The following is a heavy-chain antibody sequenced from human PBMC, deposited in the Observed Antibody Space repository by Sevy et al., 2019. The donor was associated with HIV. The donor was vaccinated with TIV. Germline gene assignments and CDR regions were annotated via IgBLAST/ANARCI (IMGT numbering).Heavy chain of an antibody. V-gene: IGHV3-23*01. J-gene: IGHJ4*01. CDR3: ARKGCSKPHDY. CDR2: LCFACGRI. Sequence: GGSLRLSCVASRFTFSKYSMSWVRQTPGKGLEWVSTLCFACGRINYADSVKGRFTMSRDDSRNTFYLQMDSLRAEDTAIYYCARKGCSKPHDYWGHGTLVTVSS. D-gene: IGHD2-2*01. CDR1: RFTFSKYS.